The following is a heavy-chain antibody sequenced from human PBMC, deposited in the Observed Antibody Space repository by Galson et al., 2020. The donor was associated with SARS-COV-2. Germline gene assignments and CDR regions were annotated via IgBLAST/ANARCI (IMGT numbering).Heavy chain of an antibody. CDR2: LSYAGSNK. CDR1: GFTFSSYR. CDR3: AKPRSGSHCSSFDY. J-gene: IGHJ4*02. Sequence: GGSLRLSCAASGFTFSSYRMHWFRQPPAKGLKWVAVLSYAGSNKYYADSVKGRFTISRDNSKNTLYLQMNSLRAEDTAVYYCAKPRSGSHCSSFDYWGQGTLVTVSS. D-gene: IGHD1-26*01. V-gene: IGHV3-30*18.